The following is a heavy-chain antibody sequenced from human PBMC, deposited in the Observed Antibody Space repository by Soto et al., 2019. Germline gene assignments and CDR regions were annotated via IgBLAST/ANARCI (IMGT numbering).Heavy chain of an antibody. J-gene: IGHJ4*02. Sequence: EVQLLESGGGLVQPGGSLRLSCAASRFTFRSYAMNWVRQAPGKGLEWVSIISGSGGSTLYADSVKGRFTVSRDNSRNTLYLQMNNLRVEDTAVYYCAKDNIVGARSDYFDYWGQGTLVTVSS. CDR3: AKDNIVGARSDYFDY. CDR1: RFTFRSYA. CDR2: ISGSGGST. V-gene: IGHV3-23*01. D-gene: IGHD1-26*01.